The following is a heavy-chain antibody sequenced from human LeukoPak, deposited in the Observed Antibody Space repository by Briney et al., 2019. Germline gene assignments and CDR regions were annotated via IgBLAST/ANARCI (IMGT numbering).Heavy chain of an antibody. Sequence: GRSLRLSCAASGFTFDDYAMHWVRQAPGKGLEWVSGIGWNSGGIVYADSVKGRFTISRDNAKNSLYLQMNSLGAEDTALYYCVKVTAAGFVDHWGQGTLVTVSS. CDR1: GFTFDDYA. V-gene: IGHV3-9*01. CDR3: VKVTAAGFVDH. D-gene: IGHD6-13*01. J-gene: IGHJ4*02. CDR2: IGWNSGGI.